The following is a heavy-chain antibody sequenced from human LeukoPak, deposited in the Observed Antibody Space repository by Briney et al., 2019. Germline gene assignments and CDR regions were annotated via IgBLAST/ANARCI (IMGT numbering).Heavy chain of an antibody. D-gene: IGHD3-16*01. Sequence: GGSLRLSCAASGFTFSSYAMSWVRQAPGKGLEWFSTISGGGGSTYYADSVKGRFTISRDNSKNTLCLQMHSLRAEDTAVYFCATGGYLNTYVFDYWGQGTLVTVSS. CDR1: GFTFSSYA. J-gene: IGHJ4*02. CDR3: ATGGYLNTYVFDY. V-gene: IGHV3-23*01. CDR2: ISGGGGST.